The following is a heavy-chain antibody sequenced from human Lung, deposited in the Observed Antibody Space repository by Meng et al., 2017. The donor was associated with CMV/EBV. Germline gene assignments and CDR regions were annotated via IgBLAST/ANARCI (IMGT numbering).Heavy chain of an antibody. D-gene: IGHD6-6*01. CDR3: ARGRVSYSSSSSLNY. V-gene: IGHV1-18*01. CDR1: GYTFKRYA. Sequence: QVQLVQSGGEVKRHGASVKFSFKTCGYTFKRYAMTWVRQAPGQGLEWMGWINPYNGNTDHTQNLQARLTMNTDTSTSTVYMELGSLRANDTAVYYCARGRVSYSSSSSLNYWGQGTLVTVSS. J-gene: IGHJ4*02. CDR2: INPYNGNT.